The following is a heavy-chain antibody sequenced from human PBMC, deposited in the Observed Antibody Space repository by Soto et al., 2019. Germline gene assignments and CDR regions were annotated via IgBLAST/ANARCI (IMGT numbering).Heavy chain of an antibody. J-gene: IGHJ6*02. D-gene: IGHD4-17*01. CDR2: INSDGSST. CDR3: AIDLTTSSRITYYYYGMDV. V-gene: IGHV3-74*01. Sequence: GGSLRLSCAASGFTFSSYWMHWVRQAPGKGLVWVSRINSDGSSTSYADSVKGRFTISRDNAKNTLYLQMNSLRAEDTAVYYCAIDLTTSSRITYYYYGMDVWGQGTTVTVSS. CDR1: GFTFSSYW.